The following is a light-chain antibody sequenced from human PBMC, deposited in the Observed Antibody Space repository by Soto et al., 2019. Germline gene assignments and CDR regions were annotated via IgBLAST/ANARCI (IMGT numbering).Light chain of an antibody. CDR2: ADD. CDR1: SSDVGSYNL. J-gene: IGLJ1*01. V-gene: IGLV2-23*01. Sequence: QSVLTQPASVSGSPGQSITISCTGTSSDVGSYNLVSWYQQHPGKAPKLMIYADDKRPPGVSNRFSGSKSSNTASLTISGLQAEDEADYYCCSYAGTRTYVFGTGTKVTVL. CDR3: CSYAGTRTYV.